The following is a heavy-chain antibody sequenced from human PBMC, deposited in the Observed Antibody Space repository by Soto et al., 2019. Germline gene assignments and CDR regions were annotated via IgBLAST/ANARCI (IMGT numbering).Heavy chain of an antibody. CDR2: IYYSGST. V-gene: IGHV4-39*01. CDR1: GGSISSSSYY. Sequence: QLQLQESGPGLVKPSETLSLTCTVSGGSISSSSYYWGWIRQPPGKGLEWIGSIYYSGSTYYNPSLKSRVTIPVDTSKNQFSLKLSSVTAADTAVYYCATNLAAAGTGWFDPWGQGTLVTVSS. J-gene: IGHJ5*02. CDR3: ATNLAAAGTGWFDP. D-gene: IGHD6-13*01.